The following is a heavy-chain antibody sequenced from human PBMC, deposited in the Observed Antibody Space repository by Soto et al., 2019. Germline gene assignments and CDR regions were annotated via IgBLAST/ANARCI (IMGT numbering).Heavy chain of an antibody. CDR1: GYTFTGYY. V-gene: IGHV1-2*02. Sequence: QVQLVQSGAEVKKPGASVKVSCKASGYTFTGYYMHWVRQAPGQGLEWMGWINPNSGGTNYEQKFQGRVTMTRDTSISTDYMELSRLRSDDTAVYYCARAGRSHCSSTSCYTKYFDYWGQGTLVTVSS. CDR2: INPNSGGT. D-gene: IGHD2-2*01. CDR3: ARAGRSHCSSTSCYTKYFDY. J-gene: IGHJ4*02.